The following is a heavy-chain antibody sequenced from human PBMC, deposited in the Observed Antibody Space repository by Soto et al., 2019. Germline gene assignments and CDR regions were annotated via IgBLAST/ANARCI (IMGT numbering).Heavy chain of an antibody. CDR1: GFTFSSYA. J-gene: IGHJ4*02. CDR2: LSGSGDST. CDR3: ARGGYSYGRFDY. D-gene: IGHD5-18*01. Sequence: QPGGSLRLSCAASGFTFSSYAMSWVRQAPGKGLEWVSALSGSGDSTYYADSVKGRFTISRDNSKNMLYLQVNSLRAEDTALYYCARGGYSYGRFDYWGQGTLVTVSS. V-gene: IGHV3-23*01.